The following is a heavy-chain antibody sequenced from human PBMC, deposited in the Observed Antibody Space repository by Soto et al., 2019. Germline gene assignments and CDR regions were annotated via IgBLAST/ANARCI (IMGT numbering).Heavy chain of an antibody. CDR2: ISGSGGST. CDR3: VGHIAVAGYCWYFDL. V-gene: IGHV3-23*01. CDR1: GFTFSSYA. D-gene: IGHD6-19*01. Sequence: HPSGSLRLSCAASGFTFSSYAMSWVRQAPGKGLEWVSAISGSGGSTYYADSVKGRFTISRDNSKNTLYVQMNSLRAEDTAVYYCVGHIAVAGYCWYFDLWGRGTLVTVSS. J-gene: IGHJ2*01.